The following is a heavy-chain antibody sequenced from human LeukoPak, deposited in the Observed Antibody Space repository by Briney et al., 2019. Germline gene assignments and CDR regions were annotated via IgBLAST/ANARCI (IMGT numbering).Heavy chain of an antibody. V-gene: IGHV3-30-3*01. J-gene: IGHJ4*02. D-gene: IGHD3-22*01. CDR2: ISYDGSNK. CDR3: ARASYYYDSSGYPGDFDY. Sequence: HPGRSLRLSCAASGFTFSSYAMHWVRQAPGKGLEWVAVISYDGSNKYYADSVKGRFTISRDNSKNTLYLQMNSLRAEDTAVYYCARASYYYDSSGYPGDFDYWGQGTLVTVSS. CDR1: GFTFSSYA.